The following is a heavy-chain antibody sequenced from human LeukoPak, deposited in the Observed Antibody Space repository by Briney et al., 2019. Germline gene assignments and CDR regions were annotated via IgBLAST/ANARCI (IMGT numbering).Heavy chain of an antibody. CDR1: RFTFGSYG. J-gene: IGHJ4*02. CDR3: TKDLLTGHYYDSSGYYPSFHF. Sequence: GGSLRLSCAASRFTFGSYGMHWVRQAPGKGLEWVAFIRYDGTNKYYADSVKGRFTMSRDNSKNTLYLQMNSLRAEDTAVYYCTKDLLTGHYYDSSGYYPSFHFWGQGTLVTVSS. CDR2: IRYDGTNK. D-gene: IGHD3-22*01. V-gene: IGHV3-30*02.